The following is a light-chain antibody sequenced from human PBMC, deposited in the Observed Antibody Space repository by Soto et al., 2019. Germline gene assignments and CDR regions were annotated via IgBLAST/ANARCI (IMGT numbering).Light chain of an antibody. Sequence: QLVLTQSPSASASLGASVKLTCTLSSGHRNYAIAWHQQQPEKGPRYLMRLNSDGSHNKGDGIPDRFSGSSSGAERYLIISSLQSEDEADYYCQTWGTGIVVFGGGTKLTVL. CDR2: LNSDGSH. CDR1: SGHRNYA. CDR3: QTWGTGIVV. J-gene: IGLJ3*02. V-gene: IGLV4-69*01.